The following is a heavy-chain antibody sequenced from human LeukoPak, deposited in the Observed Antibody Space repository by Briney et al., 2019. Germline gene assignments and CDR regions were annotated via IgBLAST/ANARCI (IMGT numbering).Heavy chain of an antibody. D-gene: IGHD3-22*01. CDR3: ARDLVDGRGMDITMIVI. Sequence: GGSLRLSCAASGFTFSSYAMSWVRQAPGKGLEWVSAISGSGGSTYYADSVKGRFTISRDNSKNTLYLQMNSLRAEDTAVYYCARDLVDGRGMDITMIVIWGQGTMVTVSS. CDR2: ISGSGGST. CDR1: GFTFSSYA. V-gene: IGHV3-23*01. J-gene: IGHJ3*02.